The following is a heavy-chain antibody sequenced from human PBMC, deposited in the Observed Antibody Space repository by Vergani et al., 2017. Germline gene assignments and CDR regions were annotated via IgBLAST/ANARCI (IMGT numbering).Heavy chain of an antibody. Sequence: EVQLVESGGGLIQPGGSLRLSCAASGFTVSSNYMSWVRKAPGKGLEWVSVIYSGGSTYYADSVKGRFTISRDNSKNTLYLQMNSLRAEDTAVYYCARVEADSAAAHFMDVWGKGTTVTVSS. CDR3: ARVEADSAAAHFMDV. V-gene: IGHV3-53*01. J-gene: IGHJ6*03. CDR2: IYSGGST. D-gene: IGHD6-13*01. CDR1: GFTVSSNY.